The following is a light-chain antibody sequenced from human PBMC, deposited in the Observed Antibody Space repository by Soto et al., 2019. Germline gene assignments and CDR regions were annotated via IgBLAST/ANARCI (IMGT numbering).Light chain of an antibody. J-gene: IGKJ4*01. CDR2: AAS. V-gene: IGKV1-9*01. Sequence: DIQLTQSPSFLSASVGDRVTITCRASQDIGTSLAWYQQRPGKAPTVLITAASTSQTEVPSRFSGSGSGTAFPLTISSLQPEDLASYYCQQLNTYPLSFGGGTNVDIK. CDR3: QQLNTYPLS. CDR1: QDIGTS.